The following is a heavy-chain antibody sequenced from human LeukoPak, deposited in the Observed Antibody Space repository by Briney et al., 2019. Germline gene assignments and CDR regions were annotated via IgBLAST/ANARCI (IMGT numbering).Heavy chain of an antibody. CDR1: GFTFSRYW. CDR2: INSDGSST. D-gene: IGHD6-19*01. CDR3: ARDPDSSGWSSKDY. V-gene: IGHV3-74*01. Sequence: PGGSLRLSCAASGFTFSRYWMHWVRQAPGKGLVWVSRINSDGSSTTYAGSVRGRFTISRDNAKNTLYMQMNSLRAEDTAVYYCARDPDSSGWSSKDYWGQGTLVTVSS. J-gene: IGHJ4*02.